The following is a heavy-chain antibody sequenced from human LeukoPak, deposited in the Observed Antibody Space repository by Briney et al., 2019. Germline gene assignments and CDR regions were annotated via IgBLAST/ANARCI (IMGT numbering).Heavy chain of an antibody. CDR1: GGTFSSYA. Sequence: ASVKVSCKASGGTFSSYAISWVRQAPGQGLEWMGGIIPIFGTANYAQKFQGRVTITADESTSTAYMELSSLRSEDTAVYYCARVGPRIAAAGFNWFDPWGQGTLVTVSS. J-gene: IGHJ5*02. CDR3: ARVGPRIAAAGFNWFDP. D-gene: IGHD6-13*01. CDR2: IIPIFGTA. V-gene: IGHV1-69*13.